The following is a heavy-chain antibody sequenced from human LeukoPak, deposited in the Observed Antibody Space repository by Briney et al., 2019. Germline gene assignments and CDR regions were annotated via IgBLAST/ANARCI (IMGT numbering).Heavy chain of an antibody. J-gene: IGHJ4*02. V-gene: IGHV3-64D*06. Sequence: GGSLRLSCSASGFTFSSYAMHWVRQAPGKGLEYVSAISSNGGGTYYADSVKGRFTISRDNSKNTLYLQMSSLRAEDTAVYYCVKDKYYDILTGYPDYWGQGTLVTVSS. CDR2: ISSNGGGT. CDR3: VKDKYYDILTGYPDY. CDR1: GFTFSSYA. D-gene: IGHD3-9*01.